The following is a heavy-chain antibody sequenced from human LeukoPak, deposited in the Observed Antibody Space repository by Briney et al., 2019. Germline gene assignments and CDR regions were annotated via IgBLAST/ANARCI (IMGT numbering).Heavy chain of an antibody. Sequence: SETLSLTCTVSGGSISSYYWSWIRQPPGKGLEWIGYIYYSGSTNYNPSLKSRVTISVDTSKNQFSLKLSSVTAADTAVYYCAREGGYDYYYYMDVWGKGTTVTVSS. CDR1: GGSISSYY. CDR2: IYYSGST. D-gene: IGHD1-26*01. J-gene: IGHJ6*03. V-gene: IGHV4-59*12. CDR3: AREGGYDYYYYMDV.